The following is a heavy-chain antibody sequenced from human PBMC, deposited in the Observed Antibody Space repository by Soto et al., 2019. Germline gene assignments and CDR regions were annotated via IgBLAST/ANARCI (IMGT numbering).Heavy chain of an antibody. CDR1: GFTFSSYA. V-gene: IGHV3-30-3*01. CDR3: ARAVGPFDY. J-gene: IGHJ4*02. CDR2: ISYDGSNK. Sequence: QVQLVESGGGVVQPGRSLRLSCAASGFTFSSYAMHWVRQAPGKGLEWVAVISYDGSNKYYADSVKGRFTISRDNSKNTLYLQMNSLRAEDTAVYYCARAVGPFDYWGQGTLVTVSS. D-gene: IGHD1-26*01.